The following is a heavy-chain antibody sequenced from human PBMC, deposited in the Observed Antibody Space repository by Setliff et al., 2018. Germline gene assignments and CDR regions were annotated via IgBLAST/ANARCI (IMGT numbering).Heavy chain of an antibody. J-gene: IGHJ6*02. Sequence: GGSLRLSCAASGFTFSSFEMNWVRQAPGKGLEWVSYISSSGSTIYYADSVKGRFTSSRDNAKNSLYLQMNSLRAEDTAVYYCARRLPYFGMDVWGQGTTVTVSS. CDR3: ARRLPYFGMDV. D-gene: IGHD2-15*01. CDR2: ISSSGSTI. V-gene: IGHV3-48*03. CDR1: GFTFSSFE.